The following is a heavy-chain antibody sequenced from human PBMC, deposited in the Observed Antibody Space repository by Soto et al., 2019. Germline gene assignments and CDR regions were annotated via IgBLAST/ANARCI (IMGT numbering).Heavy chain of an antibody. CDR3: ARDKYGNPHYFDY. Sequence: EVQLVESGGGWVQPGGSLRLSCAASGFTFSSYWMSWVRQAPGKGLEWVANIKQDGSEKYYVDSVKGRFTISRDNAKNSLYLQMNSLRAEDTAVYYCARDKYGNPHYFDYWGQGTLVTVSS. CDR2: IKQDGSEK. J-gene: IGHJ4*02. CDR1: GFTFSSYW. D-gene: IGHD4-17*01. V-gene: IGHV3-7*01.